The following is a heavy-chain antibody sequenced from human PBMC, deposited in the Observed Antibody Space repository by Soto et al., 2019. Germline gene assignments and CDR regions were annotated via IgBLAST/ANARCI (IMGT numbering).Heavy chain of an antibody. V-gene: IGHV1-69*01. CDR3: ARPVLEQWLLAGYYYGMDV. Sequence: QVQLVQSGAEVKKPGSSVKISCKASGGTFSIYAISWVRQAPGQGLEWMGGIIPIFGSANYAQRFHGRVTITADESTSTAHMERSSLRSEDTAVYYCARPVLEQWLLAGYYYGMDVWGQGTTVTVSS. CDR1: GGTFSIYA. CDR2: IIPIFGSA. D-gene: IGHD6-19*01. J-gene: IGHJ6*02.